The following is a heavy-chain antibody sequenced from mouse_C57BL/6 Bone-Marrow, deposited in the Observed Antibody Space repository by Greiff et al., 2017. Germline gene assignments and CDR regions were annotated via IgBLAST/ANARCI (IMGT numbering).Heavy chain of an antibody. Sequence: VQLQESGPGLVQPSQSLSITCTVSGFSLTSYGVHWVRQSPGKGLEWLGVIWSGGSTDYNAAFISRLSISKDNSKSQVFFKMNSLQADDTAIYYCARKRENWFAYWGQGTLVTVSA. CDR2: IWSGGST. CDR3: ARKRENWFAY. CDR1: GFSLTSYG. J-gene: IGHJ3*01. V-gene: IGHV2-2*01.